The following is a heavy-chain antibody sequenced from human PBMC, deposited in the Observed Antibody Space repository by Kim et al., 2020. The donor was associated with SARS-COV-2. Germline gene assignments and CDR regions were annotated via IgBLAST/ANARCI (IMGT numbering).Heavy chain of an antibody. V-gene: IGHV3-23*03. Sequence: GGSLRLSCAASGFIFSSYAMSWVRQAPGKGLEWVSVIYSGGSSTYYADSVKGRFTISRDNSKNTLYLQMNSLRAEDTAVYYCAKAIAVAGPYYYYGMDVWGQGTTVTVSS. J-gene: IGHJ6*02. CDR2: IYSGGSST. CDR3: AKAIAVAGPYYYYGMDV. CDR1: GFIFSSYA. D-gene: IGHD6-19*01.